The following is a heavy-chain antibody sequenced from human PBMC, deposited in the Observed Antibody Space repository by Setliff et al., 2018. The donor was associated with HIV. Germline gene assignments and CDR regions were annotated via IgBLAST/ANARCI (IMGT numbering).Heavy chain of an antibody. CDR3: ARDPNTGWYYLDF. J-gene: IGHJ4*02. CDR2: INTSGST. Sequence: SETLSLTCTVSGAFTTSSLYYWTWIRQSAGKGLEWIGHINTSGSTKYNPSLKSRLAMSVDSSGNQFSLTLTSVTAADTAVYYCARDPNTGWYYLDFWGPGALVTVSS. D-gene: IGHD6-19*01. CDR1: GAFTTSSLYY. V-gene: IGHV4-61*09.